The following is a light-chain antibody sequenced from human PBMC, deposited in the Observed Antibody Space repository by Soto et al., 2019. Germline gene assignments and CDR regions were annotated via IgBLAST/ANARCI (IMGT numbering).Light chain of an antibody. V-gene: IGKV3-20*01. CDR2: GAS. CDR1: KSVSSN. CDR3: QQYGSSPIT. J-gene: IGKJ5*01. Sequence: EIVMTESPATLSVSPGERATLSCRASKSVSSNLAWYQQKPGQAPRLLIYGASSRATGIPDRFSGSGSGTDFTLTISRLEPEDFAVYYCQQYGSSPITFSQGTRLEI.